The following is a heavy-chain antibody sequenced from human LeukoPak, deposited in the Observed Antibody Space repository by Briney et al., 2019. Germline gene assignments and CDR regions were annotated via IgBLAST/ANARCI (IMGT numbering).Heavy chain of an antibody. V-gene: IGHV1-69*13. Sequence: SVKVSCKASGGTFTSYAISWVRQAPGQGLEWMGGIIPIFGTANYAQKFQGRVTITADESTSTAYMELSSLRSEDTAVYYCARDLTSGLRFLEWLRGKYYFDYWGQGTLVTVSS. CDR1: GGTFTSYA. J-gene: IGHJ4*02. D-gene: IGHD3-3*01. CDR3: ARDLTSGLRFLEWLRGKYYFDY. CDR2: IIPIFGTA.